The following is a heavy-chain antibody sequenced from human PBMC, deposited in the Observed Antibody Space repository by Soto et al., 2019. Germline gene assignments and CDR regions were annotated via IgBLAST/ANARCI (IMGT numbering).Heavy chain of an antibody. Sequence: TGGSLRLSCAAPWFSFISYAMSWVPQASGEGLGWGSAFSAGGGNTYYRDSVKGWFTISRDNSKNTLYLQMNSLRAEDTAVYYCAKDRSGYCSGGSCWYYYYYGVDVWGQGTTVTVSS. J-gene: IGHJ6*02. D-gene: IGHD2-15*01. CDR2: FSAGGGNT. V-gene: IGHV3-23*01. CDR1: WFSFISYA. CDR3: AKDRSGYCSGGSCWYYYYYGVDV.